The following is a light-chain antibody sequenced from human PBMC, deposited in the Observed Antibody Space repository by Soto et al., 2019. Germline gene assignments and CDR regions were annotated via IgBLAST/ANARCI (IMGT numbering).Light chain of an antibody. CDR2: WAS. CDR1: QSVLYSSNNTNY. CDR3: QQYYTTPIT. J-gene: IGKJ5*01. Sequence: DIVMTQSPDSLAVSLGERATINCKSSQSVLYSSNNTNYLAWYQQKPGQPPKLLIYWASTRESGVPDRFSGSGSGTDFTLTISSLQAADVAVYYCQQYYTTPITFGQGTRLEIK. V-gene: IGKV4-1*01.